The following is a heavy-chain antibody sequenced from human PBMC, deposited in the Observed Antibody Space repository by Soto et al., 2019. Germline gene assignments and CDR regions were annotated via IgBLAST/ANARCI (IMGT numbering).Heavy chain of an antibody. CDR3: ARENTPEMTRGWFAP. Sequence: QAQLQVSGPGLVKPAETLSLICNVPGGPITDSYWSWIRQSPGKGLEWIGRIHASGSFNYNPSLWRRAAVSVDTSKGQVSLRLTSVTAADTAVYFCARENTPEMTRGWFAPWGQGTLVTVSS. CDR1: GGPITDSY. V-gene: IGHV4-4*07. D-gene: IGHD3-10*01. J-gene: IGHJ5*02. CDR2: IHASGSF.